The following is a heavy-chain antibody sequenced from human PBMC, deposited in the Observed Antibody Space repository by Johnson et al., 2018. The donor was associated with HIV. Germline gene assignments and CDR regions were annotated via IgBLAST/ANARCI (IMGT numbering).Heavy chain of an antibody. CDR2: ISWNSGSI. CDR3: AREKPRLVQGVLDAFDI. V-gene: IGHV3-9*01. CDR1: GFSFDDYS. J-gene: IGHJ3*02. D-gene: IGHD6-19*01. Sequence: VQLVESGGGLVQPGRSLRLSCAASGFSFDDYSMHWVRQVAGKGLEWVSGISWNSGSIGYADSLKGRFTISRDNAKKSLFLLMNSLRAEDTAVYYCAREKPRLVQGVLDAFDIWGQGTMVTVSS.